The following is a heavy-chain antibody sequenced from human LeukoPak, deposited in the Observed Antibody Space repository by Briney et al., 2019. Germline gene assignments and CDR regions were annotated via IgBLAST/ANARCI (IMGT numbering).Heavy chain of an antibody. Sequence: SETLSLTCSVSVGSISSYYWSWIRQPPGKGLEWIGYIYYSGSTNYNPSLKSRVTISVDTSKNQFSLKLISVTAADTAVYYCAGPQFPDWFDPWGQGTLVTVSS. V-gene: IGHV4-59*01. CDR1: VGSISSYY. CDR3: AGPQFPDWFDP. CDR2: IYYSGST. J-gene: IGHJ5*02. D-gene: IGHD5-24*01.